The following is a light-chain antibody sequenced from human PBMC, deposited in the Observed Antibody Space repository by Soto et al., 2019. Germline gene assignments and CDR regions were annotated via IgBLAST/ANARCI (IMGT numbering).Light chain of an antibody. J-gene: IGKJ2*04. CDR3: QQSYSTPRS. CDR2: ATS. CDR1: QSIRNY. V-gene: IGKV1-39*01. Sequence: DLPMTQSPSSLSAFVGDRVTITCRASQSIRNYLNWYQQKPGKAPNLLIYATSTLQSGVPSRFSGSGSGTDFTLTISSLQPEDFATYYCQQSYSTPRSFGQGTKLEI.